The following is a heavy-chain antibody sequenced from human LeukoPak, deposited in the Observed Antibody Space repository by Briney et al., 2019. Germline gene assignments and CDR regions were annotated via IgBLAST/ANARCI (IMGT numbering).Heavy chain of an antibody. CDR3: ARYSSTWHSLGYMDV. J-gene: IGHJ6*03. CDR2: ISPNSGGT. D-gene: IGHD6-13*01. CDR1: GYSFTSYW. Sequence: GESLKISCKGSGYSFTSYWIGWVRQMPGKGLEWMGWISPNSGGTKYAQKFQGRVTMTRDTSISTAYMELSRLRSDDTAVYYCARYSSTWHSLGYMDVWGKGTTVTISS. V-gene: IGHV1-2*02.